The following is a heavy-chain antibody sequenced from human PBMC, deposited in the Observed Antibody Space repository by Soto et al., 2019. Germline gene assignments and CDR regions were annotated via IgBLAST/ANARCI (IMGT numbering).Heavy chain of an antibody. CDR2: IYHSGST. V-gene: IGHV4-39*07. CDR3: ARYRFSGTRWSKFDY. J-gene: IGHJ4*02. Sequence: PSETLSLTCNVSDGSISSSSYYWVWFRQPPGKGLDLIGSIYHSGSTYYSPSLKSRVAISIDKSQNQFSLWLSSVTAADTAVYYCARYRFSGTRWSKFDYWGQGSLVTVSS. CDR1: DGSISSSSYY. D-gene: IGHD3-16*02.